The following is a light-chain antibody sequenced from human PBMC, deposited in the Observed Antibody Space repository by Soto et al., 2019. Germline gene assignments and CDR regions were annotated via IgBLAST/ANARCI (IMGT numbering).Light chain of an antibody. CDR2: NND. V-gene: IGLV1-44*01. CDR3: AAWDDILYGRV. CDR1: SSNIGANT. J-gene: IGLJ1*01. Sequence: QSVLTQPPSASGTPGQRVTISCSGSSSNIGANTVNWYQQLPGTAPKLLISNNDQLPSGVPDRFSGSKSGTSASLAISGLKSEDDADYYCAAWDDILYGRVLGSGTKLTVL.